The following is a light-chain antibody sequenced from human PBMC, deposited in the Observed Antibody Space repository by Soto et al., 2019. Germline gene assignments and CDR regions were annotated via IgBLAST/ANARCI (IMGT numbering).Light chain of an antibody. CDR3: QVWDSSSDHVV. V-gene: IGLV3-21*04. CDR1: NIGSKS. CDR2: YDS. J-gene: IGLJ2*01. Sequence: SYELTQPPSVSVAPGKTARITCGGNNIGSKSVHWYQQKPGQAPVLVIYYDSDRPSGIPERFSGSNSGNTATLTISRVEAGDEAGYYCQVWDSSSDHVVFGGGTKVTVL.